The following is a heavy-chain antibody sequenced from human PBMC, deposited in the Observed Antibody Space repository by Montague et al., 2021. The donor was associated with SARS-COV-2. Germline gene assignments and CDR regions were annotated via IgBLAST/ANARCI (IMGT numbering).Heavy chain of an antibody. CDR1: GGSINYYY. CDR3: ARGDHPTTASWYFFDS. Sequence: SETLSLTCTVSGGSINYYYWHWLRPSAAKGLEWIGRIYSSGNTNSNPSLESRVIMSVDSSQNQFSLKLNSVAAADTAVYYCARGDHPTTASWYFFDSWGQGALVTVSS. CDR2: IYSSGNT. V-gene: IGHV4-4*07. D-gene: IGHD6-13*01. J-gene: IGHJ4*02.